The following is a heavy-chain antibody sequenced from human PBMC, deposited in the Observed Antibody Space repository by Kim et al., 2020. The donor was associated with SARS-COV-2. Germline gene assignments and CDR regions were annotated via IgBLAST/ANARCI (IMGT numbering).Heavy chain of an antibody. D-gene: IGHD3-10*01. CDR1: GYTFTGYY. CDR3: ASGGVKVRGVITVAGSGADF. J-gene: IGHJ4*02. CDR2: INPNSGGT. Sequence: ASVKVSCKASGYTFTGYYMHWVRQAPGQGLEWMGWINPNSGGTNYAQKFQGRVTMTRDTSISTAYMELSRLTSDDTAMYYCASGGVKVRGVITVAGSGADFWGQGTLVTVSS. V-gene: IGHV1-2*02.